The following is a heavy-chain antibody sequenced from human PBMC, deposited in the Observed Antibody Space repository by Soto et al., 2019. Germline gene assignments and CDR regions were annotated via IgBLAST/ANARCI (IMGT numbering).Heavy chain of an antibody. CDR2: IYYSGST. CDR3: ARGEEAVAGDDAFDI. V-gene: IGHV4-59*01. D-gene: IGHD6-19*01. J-gene: IGHJ3*02. CDR1: GGSISSYY. Sequence: SETLSLTCTVSGGSISSYYWSWIRQPPGKGLEWIGYIYYSGSTNYNPSLKSRVTISVDTSKNQFSLKLSSVTAADTAVYYCARGEEAVAGDDAFDIWGQGTMVTVSS.